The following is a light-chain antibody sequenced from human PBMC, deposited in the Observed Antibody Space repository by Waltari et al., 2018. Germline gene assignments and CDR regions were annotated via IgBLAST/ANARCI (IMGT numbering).Light chain of an antibody. CDR1: GSNLGAGSA. Sequence: QSVLTQPPSVSGAPGQRVTISCTGSGSNLGAGSAVHWYQQPPRAAPKLPIYGSSTRPLGVPDRFFGSTSGTSASLAITGLQAEDEADYYCQSYDTSLSVVFGGGTKLTVL. J-gene: IGLJ3*02. CDR2: GSS. CDR3: QSYDTSLSVV. V-gene: IGLV1-40*01.